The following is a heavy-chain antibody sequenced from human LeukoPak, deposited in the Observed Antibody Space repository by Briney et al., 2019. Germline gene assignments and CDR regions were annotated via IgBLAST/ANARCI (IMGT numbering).Heavy chain of an antibody. V-gene: IGHV3-23*01. CDR1: GFTFSSSP. J-gene: IGHJ4*02. Sequence: PGGSLRLSCAASGFTFSSSPMSWVRQAPGKGLEWVSGITSSGGDTAYADSVKGRFTISRDNSKNIVHLQMNSLRVDDTAVYYCSKKSSGLYPFDYWGLGTLVTVSS. D-gene: IGHD3-16*02. CDR2: ITSSGGDT. CDR3: SKKSSGLYPFDY.